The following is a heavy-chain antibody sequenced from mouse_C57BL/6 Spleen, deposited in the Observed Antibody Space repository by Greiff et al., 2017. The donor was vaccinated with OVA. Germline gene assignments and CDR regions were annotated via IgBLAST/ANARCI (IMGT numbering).Heavy chain of an antibody. CDR2: IWSGGST. CDR1: GFSLTSYG. Sequence: VQLQESGPGLVQPSQSLSITCTVSGFSLTSYGVHWVRQSPGKGLEWLGVIWSGGSTDYNAAFISRLSISKDNSTSQVFFKMNSLQADDTAIYYCARGEGYFDVWGTGTTVTVSS. J-gene: IGHJ1*03. CDR3: ARGEGYFDV. V-gene: IGHV2-2*01.